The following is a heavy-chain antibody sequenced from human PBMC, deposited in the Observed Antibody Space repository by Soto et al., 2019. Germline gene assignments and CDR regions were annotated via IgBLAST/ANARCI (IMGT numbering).Heavy chain of an antibody. CDR3: ARDMTGGYYYYGMDV. CDR1: GWTFSSYA. D-gene: IGHD1-20*01. CDR2: IIPIFGTA. J-gene: IGHJ6*02. Sequence: ASVKVSCKASGWTFSSYAISWVRQAPGQGLEWMGEIIPIFGTANYAQKFQGRVTITADESTSTAYMELSSLRSEDTAVYYCARDMTGGYYYYGMDVWGQGTTVTVSS. V-gene: IGHV1-69*13.